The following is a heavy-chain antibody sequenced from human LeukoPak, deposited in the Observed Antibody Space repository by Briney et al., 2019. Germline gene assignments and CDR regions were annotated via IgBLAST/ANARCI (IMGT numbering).Heavy chain of an antibody. D-gene: IGHD6-19*01. CDR1: GYSFTSYW. CDR3: ARSDSSGWGPRAFDI. J-gene: IGHJ3*02. V-gene: IGHV5-51*01. CDR2: IYPGDSDT. Sequence: GESLKISCKGSGYSFTSYWIGWVRQMPGKGLEWMGIIYPGDSDTRYSPSFQGQVTISADKSISTAYLQWSSLKASDTAMYYCARSDSSGWGPRAFDIWGQGTMVTVSS.